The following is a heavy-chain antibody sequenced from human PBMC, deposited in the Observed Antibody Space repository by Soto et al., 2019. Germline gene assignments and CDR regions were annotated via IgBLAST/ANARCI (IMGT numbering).Heavy chain of an antibody. J-gene: IGHJ4*02. CDR3: ARKAWVRFDY. V-gene: IGHV4-4*02. Sequence: PSETLSLTCAVSGDSISSSVWWTWVRQPAGKGLEWIGEVFHTGNTNYNPSLKSRVTMSVDKSTNEFSLKVTSVTAADTAIYYCARKAWVRFDYWGQGALVTVS. CDR1: GDSISSSVW. D-gene: IGHD6-13*01. CDR2: VFHTGNT.